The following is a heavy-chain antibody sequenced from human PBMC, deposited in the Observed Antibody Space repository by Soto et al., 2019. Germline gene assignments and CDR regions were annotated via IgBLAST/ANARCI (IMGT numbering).Heavy chain of an antibody. CDR3: MKDASGYSNWFDP. D-gene: IGHD3-22*01. Sequence: GGSLRLSCSASGFTFSSYAMHWVRQAPGKGLEYVSAISSNGGSTYYADSVKGRFTISRDNSKNTLYLHMSSLRAEATAVYYCMKDASGYSNWFDPWGQGTLVTVSS. J-gene: IGHJ5*02. CDR1: GFTFSSYA. CDR2: ISSNGGST. V-gene: IGHV3-64D*06.